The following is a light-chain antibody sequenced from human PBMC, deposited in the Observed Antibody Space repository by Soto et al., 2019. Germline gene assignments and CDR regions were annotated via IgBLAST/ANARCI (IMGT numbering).Light chain of an antibody. CDR1: QSVSSNF. J-gene: IGKJ4*01. CDR2: GAS. Sequence: EIVLTQSPATLSLSPGERATLSCRASQSVSSNFLAWYQQKPGQAPRLLIYGASNRATGIPDRFSGSGSGTDFTLPISRLEPEDFAVSYCQQYDSSPLTFGGGTKGEIK. CDR3: QQYDSSPLT. V-gene: IGKV3-20*01.